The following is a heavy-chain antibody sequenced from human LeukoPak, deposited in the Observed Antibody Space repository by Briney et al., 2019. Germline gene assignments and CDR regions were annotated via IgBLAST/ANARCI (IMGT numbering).Heavy chain of an antibody. CDR3: ARVQGVGATTGSFDY. J-gene: IGHJ4*02. Sequence: EASVKVSCKASGYTFTGYYMHWVRQAPGQGLEWMGWISAYNGNTNYAQKLQGRVTMTTDTSTSTAYMELRSLRSDDTAVYYCARVQGVGATTGSFDYWGQGTLVTVSS. D-gene: IGHD1-26*01. V-gene: IGHV1-18*04. CDR2: ISAYNGNT. CDR1: GYTFTGYY.